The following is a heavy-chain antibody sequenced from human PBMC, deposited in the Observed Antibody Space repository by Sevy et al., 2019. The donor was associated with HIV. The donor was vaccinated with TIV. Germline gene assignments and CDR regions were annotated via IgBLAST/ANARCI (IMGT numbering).Heavy chain of an antibody. V-gene: IGHV4-61*02. J-gene: IGHJ3*02. CDR1: GGSISSDSNY. Sequence: SETLSLTCTVSGGSISSDSNYWTWIRQPAGKGLEWIGRIYTSGTPKYNPSLKSRVTMSLDTSNNQFSLRLSSVTAADTAVYYCARQHAFQHPITMIVIDAFDIWGQGTMVTVSS. CDR3: ARQHAFQHPITMIVIDAFDI. D-gene: IGHD3-22*01. CDR2: IYTSGTP.